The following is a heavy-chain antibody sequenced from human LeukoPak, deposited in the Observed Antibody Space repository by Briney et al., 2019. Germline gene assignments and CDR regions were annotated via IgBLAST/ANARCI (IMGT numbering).Heavy chain of an antibody. CDR3: ARDAGTGDSYYWYFDL. Sequence: GGSLRLSCAASGLTFSSYAMSWVRQAPGRGLEWVSAISDSGGRTYYAESVKGRFTISRDNSKNIVYLQMNSLRVEDTAVYYCARDAGTGDSYYWYFDLWGRGTQVTVSS. D-gene: IGHD2-21*02. J-gene: IGHJ2*01. CDR1: GLTFSSYA. V-gene: IGHV3-23*01. CDR2: ISDSGGRT.